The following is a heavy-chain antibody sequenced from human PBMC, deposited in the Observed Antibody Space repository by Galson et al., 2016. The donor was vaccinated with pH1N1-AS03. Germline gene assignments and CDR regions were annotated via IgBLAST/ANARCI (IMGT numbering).Heavy chain of an antibody. D-gene: IGHD1/OR15-1a*01. V-gene: IGHV2-70*04. CDR1: GFSITTSGVR. Sequence: PALVTPTQTLTLTCTFSGFSITTSGVRMTWIRQPPGKALEWLGRIDSNDEKFYSTSLETRLTISRDIFKNQVVLTMTNMDPVDTGTYYCARIRLWNTGLDVWGQGTTVTVSS. J-gene: IGHJ6*02. CDR3: ARIRLWNTGLDV. CDR2: IDSNDEK.